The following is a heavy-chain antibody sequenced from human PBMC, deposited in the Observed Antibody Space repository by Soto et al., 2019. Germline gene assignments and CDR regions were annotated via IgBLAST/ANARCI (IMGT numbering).Heavy chain of an antibody. D-gene: IGHD2-2*01. CDR3: ARDGYCSRTSCHWYFDL. J-gene: IGHJ2*01. CDR2: IIPILGIA. Sequence: QVRLVQSGAEVKKPGSSVKVSCKASGGTFSSYTISWVRQAPGQGLEWMGRIIPILGIAHYAQKFQGRVTITADKATSTAHMERSSLRSEDTAVYYCARDGYCSRTSCHWYFDLWGRGTLVTVSS. CDR1: GGTFSSYT. V-gene: IGHV1-69*08.